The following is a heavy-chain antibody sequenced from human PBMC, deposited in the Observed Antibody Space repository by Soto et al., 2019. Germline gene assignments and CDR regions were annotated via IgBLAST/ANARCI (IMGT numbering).Heavy chain of an antibody. J-gene: IGHJ4*02. V-gene: IGHV1-3*01. CDR3: ARGFHGSADY. CDR1: GYTFTSNA. CDR2: INGGDANT. D-gene: IGHD3-10*01. Sequence: QVQLVQSGAEVKKPGASVKVSCKASGYTFTSNAIHWMRQAPGQRLEWMGWINGGDANTQYSQSFQGRVTLSRDTSATTAHMELSSLRSEDTAVYYCARGFHGSADYWGQGTLVTVSS.